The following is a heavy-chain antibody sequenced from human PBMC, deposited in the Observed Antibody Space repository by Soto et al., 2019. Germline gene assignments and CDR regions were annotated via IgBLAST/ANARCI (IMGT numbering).Heavy chain of an antibody. CDR2: IIPIFGTA. CDR3: AREDTATIYYYYGTDV. Sequence: SVTVSCKASVGTFSSYAISWVRQAPGQGLEWMGGIIPIFGTANYAQKFQGRVTITADESTSTAYMELSSLRSEDTAVYYCAREDTATIYYYYGTDVWGQGTTVTSP. D-gene: IGHD5-18*01. CDR1: VGTFSSYA. V-gene: IGHV1-69*13. J-gene: IGHJ6*02.